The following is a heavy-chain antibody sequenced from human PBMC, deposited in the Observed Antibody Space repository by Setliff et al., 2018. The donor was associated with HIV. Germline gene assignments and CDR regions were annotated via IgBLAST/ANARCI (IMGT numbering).Heavy chain of an antibody. CDR3: GGNGYYSIDY. CDR2: IYHSGST. Sequence: SETLSLTCAVSGGSISSSNWWRWVRQPPGKGLEWIGEIYHSGSTKYKSSLKSRVTISVDKSKSQFSLKLNSVTAADTAVYYCGGNGYYSIDYWGQGTLVTVSS. V-gene: IGHV4-4*02. D-gene: IGHD3-22*01. CDR1: GGSISSSNW. J-gene: IGHJ4*02.